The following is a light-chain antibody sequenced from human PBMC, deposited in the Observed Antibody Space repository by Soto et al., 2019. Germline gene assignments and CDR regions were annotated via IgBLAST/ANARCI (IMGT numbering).Light chain of an antibody. V-gene: IGKV1-9*01. Sequence: DIQMTQSPPSLSASVGDRVTITSRASLPISNYRAWYQPKPGQPPKLLIYVASTLQSGVPSRFSGSGSGTDFTLTISCLQSEDFQTYYCQQVKTYPRTFGGGTKVDI. CDR1: LPISNY. CDR2: VAS. CDR3: QQVKTYPRT. J-gene: IGKJ4*01.